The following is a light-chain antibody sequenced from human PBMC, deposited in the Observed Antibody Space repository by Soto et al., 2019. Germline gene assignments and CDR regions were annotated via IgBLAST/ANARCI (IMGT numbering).Light chain of an antibody. CDR3: QQYDTSPLT. J-gene: IGKJ1*01. CDR2: GAS. CDR1: QSVSSNY. V-gene: IGKV3-20*01. Sequence: EVMLTQSPGTLSLSPGERATLSCRASQSVSSNYLAWYQQKSGQAPRLLIYGASNRATGIPDRFSGSGSGTDFTLTIRRLEPEDFAVYYCQQYDTSPLTFDQGTKVEFK.